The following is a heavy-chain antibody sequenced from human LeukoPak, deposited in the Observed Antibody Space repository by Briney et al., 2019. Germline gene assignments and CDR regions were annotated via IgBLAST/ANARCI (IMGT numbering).Heavy chain of an antibody. CDR1: GFTFSSYA. V-gene: IGHV3-30*04. J-gene: IGHJ4*02. Sequence: GGSLRLSCAASGFTFSSYAMHWVRQAPGKGLEWVAVISYDGSNKYYADSVKGRFTISRDNSKNTLYLQMNSLRAEDTAVYYCARDRIVATLSRRIFDYWGQGTLVTVSS. CDR3: ARDRIVATLSRRIFDY. D-gene: IGHD5-12*01. CDR2: ISYDGSNK.